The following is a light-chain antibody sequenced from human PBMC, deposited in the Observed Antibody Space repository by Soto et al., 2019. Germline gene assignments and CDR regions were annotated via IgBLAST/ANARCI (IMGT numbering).Light chain of an antibody. CDR3: HQYDNWPKT. V-gene: IGKV3-15*01. J-gene: IGKJ5*01. CDR1: QSVSSN. Sequence: EIVLTQSPGTLSLSPGERATLSCRASQSVSSNYLAWYQQKPGQAPRLLIYGASTRATGIPARFSGSGSGTEFTLTISSLQSEDFAVYYCHQYDNWPKTFGQGTRLEI. CDR2: GAS.